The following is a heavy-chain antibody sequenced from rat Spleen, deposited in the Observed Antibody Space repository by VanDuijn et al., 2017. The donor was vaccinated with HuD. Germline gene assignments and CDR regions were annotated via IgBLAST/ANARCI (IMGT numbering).Heavy chain of an antibody. CDR2: ISYDGGNT. Sequence: EVQLVESGGGLVQPGRSTKLSCAASGFTFSSFAMAWVRQAPTKGLEWVASISYDGGNTYYPDSVKGRFTISRDNAKSSLYLQMNSLKSEDTATYYCASYPITNLTSWYFDFWGPGTMVTVSS. CDR1: GFTFSSFA. J-gene: IGHJ1*01. V-gene: IGHV5-25*01. D-gene: IGHD1-1*01. CDR3: ASYPITNLTSWYFDF.